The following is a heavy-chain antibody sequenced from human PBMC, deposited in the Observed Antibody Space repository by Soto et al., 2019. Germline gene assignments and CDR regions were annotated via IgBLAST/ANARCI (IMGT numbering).Heavy chain of an antibody. J-gene: IGHJ6*02. D-gene: IGHD3-16*02. CDR3: ARPLYDYVWGSYRSRYYGMDV. V-gene: IGHV4-30-4*01. Sequence: SETLSLTCTVSGGSISSGDYYWSWIRQPPWKGLEWIGYIYYSGSTNYNPSLKSRVTISVDTSKNQFSLKLSSVTAADTAVYYCARPLYDYVWGSYRSRYYGMDVWGQGTTVTVSS. CDR2: IYYSGST. CDR1: GGSISSGDYY.